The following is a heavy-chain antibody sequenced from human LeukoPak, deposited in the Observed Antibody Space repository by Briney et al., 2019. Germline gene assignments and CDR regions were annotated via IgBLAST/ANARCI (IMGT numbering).Heavy chain of an antibody. V-gene: IGHV4-34*01. CDR2: INHSGST. Sequence: PSETLSLTCAVYGGSFSGYYWSWIRQPPGKGLEWIGEINHSGSTNYNPSLKSRVTISVDTPKNQFSLKLRFVTPADTAVYYCARTTGGYCSGGSCYYYYYYMDVWGKGTTVTVSS. J-gene: IGHJ6*03. D-gene: IGHD2-15*01. CDR3: ARTTGGYCSGGSCYYYYYYMDV. CDR1: GGSFSGYY.